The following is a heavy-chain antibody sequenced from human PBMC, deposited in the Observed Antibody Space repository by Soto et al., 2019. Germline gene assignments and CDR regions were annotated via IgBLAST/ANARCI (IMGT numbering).Heavy chain of an antibody. D-gene: IGHD3-10*01. V-gene: IGHV4-30-2*01. CDR3: ARVPGP. Sequence: QLQLQESGSGLVKPSQTLSLTCAVSGGSISSGGYSWNWIRQPPGKGLEWIGYIYHSGSTSYSPSLKRRVTISLDRSKTQSSLTLSSVTAAATAVYYGARVPGPWGQGTLVTVSS. CDR2: IYHSGST. J-gene: IGHJ5*02. CDR1: GGSISSGGYS.